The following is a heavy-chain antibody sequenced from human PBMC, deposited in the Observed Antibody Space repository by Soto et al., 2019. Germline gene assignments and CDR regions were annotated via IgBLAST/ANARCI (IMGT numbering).Heavy chain of an antibody. CDR1: GLTLSSNW. D-gene: IGHD6-19*01. J-gene: IGHJ4*02. Sequence: EVQLVESGGGLVQPGGSLRLSWGASGLTLSSNWFHWVGQTPGKGLVWVARVNTDETRTSYADSVKGRFTVSRDNAKNTLYLQMNSLRAEDTAVYYCARVLNGQWYFDYWGQGTQVTVSS. CDR2: VNTDETRT. CDR3: ARVLNGQWYFDY. V-gene: IGHV3-74*01.